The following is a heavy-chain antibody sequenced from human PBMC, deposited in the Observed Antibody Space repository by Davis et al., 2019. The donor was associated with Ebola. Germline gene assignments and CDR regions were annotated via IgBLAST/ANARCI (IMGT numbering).Heavy chain of an antibody. J-gene: IGHJ5*02. CDR2: MNPNSGNT. V-gene: IGHV1-8*01. CDR1: GYTFTSYD. Sequence: ASVEVSCKASGYTFTSYDINWVRQATGQGLEWMGWMNPNSGNTGYAQKFQGRVTMTRNTSISTAYMELSSLRSEDTAVYYCARGVTSSGYLRGIRWFDPWGQGTLVTVSS. D-gene: IGHD3-22*01. CDR3: ARGVTSSGYLRGIRWFDP.